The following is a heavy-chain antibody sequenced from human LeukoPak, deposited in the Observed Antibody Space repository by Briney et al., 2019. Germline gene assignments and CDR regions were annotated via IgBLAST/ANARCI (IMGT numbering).Heavy chain of an antibody. Sequence: ASVKVSCKASGYTFTSYGISWVRQAPGQGLEWMGWISAYNGNTNYAQKLQGRVTMTTDTSTSTAYMELRSLRSDDTAVYYCARGRRIAAAGFFNWFDPWGQGILVTVSS. CDR2: ISAYNGNT. V-gene: IGHV1-18*01. CDR3: ARGRRIAAAGFFNWFDP. CDR1: GYTFTSYG. J-gene: IGHJ5*02. D-gene: IGHD6-13*01.